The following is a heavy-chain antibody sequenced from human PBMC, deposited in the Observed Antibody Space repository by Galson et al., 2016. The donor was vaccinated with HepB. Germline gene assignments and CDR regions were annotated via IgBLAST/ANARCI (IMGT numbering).Heavy chain of an antibody. Sequence: SETLSLTCAVSGGSISSYNWWSWVRQPPGKGLEWIGEIFHRGNPHYNPSLRRRVTISVDTSKNQFSLRLISVTAADTAVYYCARTTTKHTDLWLARPFDNWGQGTLVTVSS. J-gene: IGHJ4*02. CDR3: ARTTTKHTDLWLARPFDN. CDR1: GGSISSYNW. CDR2: IFHRGNP. V-gene: IGHV4-4*02. D-gene: IGHD5-12*01.